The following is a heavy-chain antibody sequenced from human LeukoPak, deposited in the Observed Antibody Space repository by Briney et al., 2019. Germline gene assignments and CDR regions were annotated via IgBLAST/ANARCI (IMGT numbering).Heavy chain of an antibody. Sequence: SETLSLTCTVCGGSISSCYWSWLRQPPGRGLEWIGYIYYSGCPNYNPSLKSRVAISVDATKNQFSLKLSSVTAADTAVYYCARDLGYSSSRVENRLDPWGQGTLVTISS. D-gene: IGHD6-13*01. CDR1: GGSISSCY. J-gene: IGHJ5*02. CDR2: IYYSGCP. V-gene: IGHV4-59*01. CDR3: ARDLGYSSSRVENRLDP.